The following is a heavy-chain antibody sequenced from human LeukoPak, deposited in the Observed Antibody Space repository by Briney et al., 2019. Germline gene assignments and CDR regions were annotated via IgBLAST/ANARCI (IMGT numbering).Heavy chain of an antibody. D-gene: IGHD2-15*01. J-gene: IGHJ4*02. CDR2: IYPADSNT. CDR1: GYSFTNYW. CDR3: ATGRYCTGGTCYSSLDF. Sequence: GESLKISCKGSGYSFTNYWIDWVRQMPGKGLEWMGIIYPADSNTRYSPSLQGQVTISVDKSISTAYLQWSSLKASDTAVYYCATGRYCTGGTCYSSLDFWGQGTLVTVSS. V-gene: IGHV5-51*01.